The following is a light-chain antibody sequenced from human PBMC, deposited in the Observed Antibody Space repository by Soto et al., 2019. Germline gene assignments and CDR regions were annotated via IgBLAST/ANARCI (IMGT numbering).Light chain of an antibody. CDR1: ESISTW. CDR3: QQYNSFSYT. V-gene: IGKV1-5*01. J-gene: IGKJ2*01. CDR2: GAS. Sequence: DIQMTQSPSTLSASVGDRVTITCRASESISTWLAWYQQKPGKSPKLLIYGASNLERGVPSRFSGSGSGTEFTLTISSRQPDDFSTYYCQQYNSFSYTVGPGTKVEIK.